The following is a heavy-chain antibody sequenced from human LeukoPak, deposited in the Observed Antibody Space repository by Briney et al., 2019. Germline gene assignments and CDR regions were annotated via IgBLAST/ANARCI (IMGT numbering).Heavy chain of an antibody. Sequence: SETLSLTCAVSGGSISSGGYSWSWIRQPPGKGLEWIGYIYYSGSTYYNPSLKSRVTISVDTSKNQFSLKLSPVTAADTAVYYCARGAAAAGTPDYWGQGTLVTVSS. CDR2: IYYSGST. CDR1: GGSISSGGYS. J-gene: IGHJ4*02. CDR3: ARGAAAAGTPDY. D-gene: IGHD6-13*01. V-gene: IGHV4-30-4*07.